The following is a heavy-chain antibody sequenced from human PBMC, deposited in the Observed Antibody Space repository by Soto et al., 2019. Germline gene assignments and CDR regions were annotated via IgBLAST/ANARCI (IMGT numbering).Heavy chain of an antibody. CDR3: AKTVAAHYYYGMDV. D-gene: IGHD2-15*01. Sequence: GAPVKVSCKASGGTFSSYAISWVRQAPGQGLEWMGGIIPIFGTANYAQKFQGRVTITADESTSTAYMELSSLRSEDTAVYYCAKTVAAHYYYGMDVWGQGTTVTVSS. CDR2: IIPIFGTA. V-gene: IGHV1-69*13. J-gene: IGHJ6*02. CDR1: GGTFSSYA.